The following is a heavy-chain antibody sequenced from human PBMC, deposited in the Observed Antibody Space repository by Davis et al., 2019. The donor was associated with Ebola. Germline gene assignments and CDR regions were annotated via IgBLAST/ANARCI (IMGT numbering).Heavy chain of an antibody. Sequence: SETLSLTCTVSGGSISTYYWSWIRQPTGKGLEWIGYIYYSGSTNYNHSLKSRVTISVDTSKNQFSLKLSSVTAADTAVYYCARAPHTYYYDSSGYGTRRYGMDVWGKGTTVIVSS. V-gene: IGHV4-59*01. D-gene: IGHD3-22*01. J-gene: IGHJ6*04. CDR2: IYYSGST. CDR3: ARAPHTYYYDSSGYGTRRYGMDV. CDR1: GGSISTYY.